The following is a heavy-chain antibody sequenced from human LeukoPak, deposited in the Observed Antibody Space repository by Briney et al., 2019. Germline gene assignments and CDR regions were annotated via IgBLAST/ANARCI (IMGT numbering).Heavy chain of an antibody. CDR3: ARDLVDTATLYYYYYMDV. D-gene: IGHD5-18*01. CDR1: GGTFSSYA. CDR2: IIPIFGTA. J-gene: IGHJ6*03. V-gene: IGHV1-69*05. Sequence: SVKVSCKASGGTFSSYAISWVRQAPGQGLEWMGGIIPIFGTANYAQKFQGRVTMTRDTSISTAYMELSRLRSDDTAVYYCARDLVDTATLYYYYYMDVWGKGTTVTVSS.